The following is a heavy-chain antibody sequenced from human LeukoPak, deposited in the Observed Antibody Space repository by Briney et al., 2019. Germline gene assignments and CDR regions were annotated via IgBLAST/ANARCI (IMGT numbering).Heavy chain of an antibody. CDR1: GGSISSYY. CDR3: ARDPIYDILTRSHPFNWFDP. CDR2: IYTSGST. J-gene: IGHJ5*02. V-gene: IGHV4-4*07. Sequence: PSETLSLTCTVSGGSISSYYWSWIRQPAGKGLEWIGRIYTSGSTNYNPSLKSRVTISVDTSKNQFSLKLSSVTAADTAVYYCARDPIYDILTRSHPFNWFDPWGQGTLVTVSS. D-gene: IGHD3-9*01.